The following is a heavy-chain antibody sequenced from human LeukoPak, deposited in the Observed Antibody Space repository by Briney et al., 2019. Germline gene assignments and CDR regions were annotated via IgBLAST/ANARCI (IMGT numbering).Heavy chain of an antibody. CDR1: GGSVSSSVDY. CDR3: ARIRASIAAPRGIDY. Sequence: SETLSLTCTVSGGSVSSSVDYWGWIRQPPGKGQEWIGGMSHGGSTYYNSSLTGRVTISVDPSKNQISLRLTSVTAADTAMYYCARIRASIAAPRGIDYWGQGTLVTVSS. J-gene: IGHJ4*02. CDR2: MSHGGST. V-gene: IGHV4-39*01. D-gene: IGHD6-6*01.